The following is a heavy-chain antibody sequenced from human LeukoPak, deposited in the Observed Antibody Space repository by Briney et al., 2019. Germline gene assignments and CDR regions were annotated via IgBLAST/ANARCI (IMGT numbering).Heavy chain of an antibody. Sequence: PGGSLRLSCAASGLTFDHYVMHWVRQAPGKGLEWVSLISGDGGSTYHADSVKGRLTISRDNSKNSLYLQMNSLTTEDTALYFCAKGTTMYAFDIWGQGTMVTVSS. CDR3: AKGTTMYAFDI. V-gene: IGHV3-43*02. D-gene: IGHD1-1*01. CDR1: GLTFDHYV. J-gene: IGHJ3*02. CDR2: ISGDGGST.